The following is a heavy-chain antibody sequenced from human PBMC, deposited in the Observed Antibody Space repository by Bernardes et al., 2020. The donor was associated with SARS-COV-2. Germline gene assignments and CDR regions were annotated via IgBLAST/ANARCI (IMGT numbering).Heavy chain of an antibody. CDR1: GGSVSSDISY. Sequence: SESLSLTCTVSGGSVSSDISYWNWLRQPPGKGLVWNGYIYCIGSSNYNPSLNSRITMSVDTSKNLFFLILSSVTAADTAVYYCARVKTGTMGFDPWGKGTLVPVSS. V-gene: IGHV4-61*01. D-gene: IGHD1-7*01. CDR2: IYCIGSS. CDR3: ARVKTGTMGFDP. J-gene: IGHJ5*02.